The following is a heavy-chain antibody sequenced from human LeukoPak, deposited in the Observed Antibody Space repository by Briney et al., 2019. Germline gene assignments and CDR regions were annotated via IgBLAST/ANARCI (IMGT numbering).Heavy chain of an antibody. Sequence: PGGSLRLSCAASGFTVSSNYMSWVRQAPGKGLEWVSVIYSCGSTYYADSVKGRFTISRDNSKNTLYLQMNSLRAEDTAVYYCARGGPDNYGSMDVWGQGTTVTVSS. CDR3: ARGGPDNYGSMDV. CDR1: GFTVSSNY. J-gene: IGHJ6*02. V-gene: IGHV3-53*01. CDR2: IYSCGST. D-gene: IGHD4-17*01.